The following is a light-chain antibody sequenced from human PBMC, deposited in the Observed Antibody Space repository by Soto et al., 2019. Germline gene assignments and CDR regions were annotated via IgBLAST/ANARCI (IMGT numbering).Light chain of an antibody. CDR3: QRYGGSLPFT. J-gene: IGKJ2*01. CDR1: QRVSSNY. Sequence: EIVLTQSPGTLSSSPGERATLSCRASQRVSSNYLAWYQQKPGQPPRLLIYGAFTRATGIPDRFSGSGSGTDFTFTISRLEPDDFAVYFCQRYGGSLPFTFGEGTKVEI. V-gene: IGKV3-20*01. CDR2: GAF.